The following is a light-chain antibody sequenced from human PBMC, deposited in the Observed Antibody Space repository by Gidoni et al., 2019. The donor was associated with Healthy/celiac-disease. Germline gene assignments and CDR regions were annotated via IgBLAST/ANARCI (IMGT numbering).Light chain of an antibody. Sequence: SSELTQEPALSVALGPTVRISCHGDSLRSYYASWYQQKPGQAPVLVIYGKNNRPSGIPDRFSGSSSGNTASLTITGAQAEDEADYYCNSRDSSGNLWVFGGGTKLTVL. V-gene: IGLV3-19*01. CDR2: GKN. CDR1: SLRSYY. CDR3: NSRDSSGNLWV. J-gene: IGLJ3*02.